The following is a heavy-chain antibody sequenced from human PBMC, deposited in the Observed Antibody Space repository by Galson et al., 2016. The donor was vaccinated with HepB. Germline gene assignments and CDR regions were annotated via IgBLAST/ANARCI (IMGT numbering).Heavy chain of an antibody. J-gene: IGHJ4*02. CDR2: LSPSTRST. V-gene: IGHV3-11*06. CDR3: ARDPGGYGFIDS. CDR1: GFTFTEYS. D-gene: IGHD5-12*01. Sequence: SLRLSCAASGFTFTEYSMTWIRQAPGKGLEWLSSLSPSTRSTNSAHSVKGRFTIFRDNAKNSVYLQMNSLRAEDTAVYYCARDPGGYGFIDSWGQGTLVTVSS.